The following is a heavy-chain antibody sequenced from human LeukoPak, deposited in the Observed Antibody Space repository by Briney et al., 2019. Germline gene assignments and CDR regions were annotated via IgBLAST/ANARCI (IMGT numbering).Heavy chain of an antibody. D-gene: IGHD3-10*01. V-gene: IGHV3-53*01. J-gene: IGHJ4*02. Sequence: GGSLRLSCAASGFTVSRNYMSWVRQAPGKGLEWVSVIYSGGSTYYADSVKGRFTISRDNSKNTLYLQMNSLRAEDTAVYYCARERKDYGSGSYCTDYWGQGTLVTVSS. CDR1: GFTVSRNY. CDR3: ARERKDYGSGSYCTDY. CDR2: IYSGGST.